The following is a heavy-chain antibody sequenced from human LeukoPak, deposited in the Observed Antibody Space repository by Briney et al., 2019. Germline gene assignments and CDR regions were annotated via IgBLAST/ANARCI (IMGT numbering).Heavy chain of an antibody. J-gene: IGHJ5*02. V-gene: IGHV4-34*01. CDR2: INHSGST. Sequence: SETLSLTCAVYGGSFSGYYWSWTRQPPGKGLEWIGEINHSGSTSYNPSLKSRVTISVDTSKNQFSLKLSSVTAADTAVYYCASTEDWFDPWGQGTLVTVSS. CDR1: GGSFSGYY. CDR3: ASTEDWFDP.